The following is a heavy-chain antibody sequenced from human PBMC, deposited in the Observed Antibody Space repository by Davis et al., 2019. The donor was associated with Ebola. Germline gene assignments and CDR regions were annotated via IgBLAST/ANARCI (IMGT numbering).Heavy chain of an antibody. V-gene: IGHV3-30*04. J-gene: IGHJ6*02. Sequence: GGSLRPSCAASGFTLSSYAMHWVRQAPGKGLEWVAIISYDGSNKYYADSVKGRFTISRDNSKNTLYLQMNSLRAEDTAVYYCARRTGMDVWGQGTTVTVSS. CDR2: ISYDGSNK. D-gene: IGHD1-1*01. CDR3: ARRTGMDV. CDR1: GFTLSSYA.